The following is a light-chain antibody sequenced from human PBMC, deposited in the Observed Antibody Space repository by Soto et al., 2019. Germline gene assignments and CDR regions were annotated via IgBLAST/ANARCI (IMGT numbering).Light chain of an antibody. CDR2: DAS. V-gene: IGKV3-11*01. Sequence: EIVLTQSPATLSLSPGERATLSCRASQTFSSHLAWYQQKPGQAPRLLIYDASKRATGIPARFSGRGSGTDFSLIISSLAPEDFAVYYCQQRSNWPPVITFGQGTRLEIK. CDR1: QTFSSH. CDR3: QQRSNWPPVIT. J-gene: IGKJ5*01.